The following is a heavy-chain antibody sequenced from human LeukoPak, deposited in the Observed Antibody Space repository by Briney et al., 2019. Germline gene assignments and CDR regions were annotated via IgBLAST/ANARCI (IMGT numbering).Heavy chain of an antibody. Sequence: ASVKVSCKASGYTFTSYGISWVRQAPGQGLEWMGWISAYNGNTNYAQKLQGRVTMTTDTSTSTAYMELRSLRSDDTAVYYCARSRSTTVVTGDAFDIWGQGTMVTVSS. J-gene: IGHJ3*02. CDR1: GYTFTSYG. CDR2: ISAYNGNT. V-gene: IGHV1-18*01. CDR3: ARSRSTTVVTGDAFDI. D-gene: IGHD4-23*01.